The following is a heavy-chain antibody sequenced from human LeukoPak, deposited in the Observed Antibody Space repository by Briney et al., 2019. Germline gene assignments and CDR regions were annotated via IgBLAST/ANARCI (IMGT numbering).Heavy chain of an antibody. CDR1: GFTFSSYG. D-gene: IGHD6-13*01. Sequence: PGGSLRLSCAASGFTFSSYGMHWVRQAPGKGLEWVAFIRYDGSNKYYADSVKGRFTISRDNSKNTLYLQMNSLRAEDTAVYYCAKDPNPNVASSWPSYFDYWGQGTLVTVSS. CDR3: AKDPNPNVASSWPSYFDY. CDR2: IRYDGSNK. V-gene: IGHV3-30*02. J-gene: IGHJ4*02.